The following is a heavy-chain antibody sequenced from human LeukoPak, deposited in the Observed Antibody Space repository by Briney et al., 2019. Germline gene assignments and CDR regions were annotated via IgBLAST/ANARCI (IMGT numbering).Heavy chain of an antibody. Sequence: GGSLRLSCAASGFIFSNYAMTWVRQAPGKGLEWVSAISDSGRSTYYADSVKGRFTISRDISKSTLYLQMNSLRAEDTALYYCAKGQKWELPLDFWGQGTLVTVSS. CDR3: AKGQKWELPLDF. CDR2: ISDSGRST. CDR1: GFIFSNYA. D-gene: IGHD1-26*01. V-gene: IGHV3-23*01. J-gene: IGHJ4*02.